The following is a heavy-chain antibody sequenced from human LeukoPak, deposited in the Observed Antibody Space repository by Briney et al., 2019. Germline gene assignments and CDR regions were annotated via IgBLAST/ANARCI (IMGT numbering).Heavy chain of an antibody. J-gene: IGHJ4*02. Sequence: ASVKVSCKASGYTFTGYYLHWVRQAPGQGLEWMGWINPNSGGTNYAQKFQGRVTMTRDTSISTAYMELSRVTSDDTAIYYCARVLRGSSSYGDYWGQGTLVTVSS. V-gene: IGHV1-2*02. D-gene: IGHD6-6*01. CDR3: ARVLRGSSSYGDY. CDR2: INPNSGGT. CDR1: GYTFTGYY.